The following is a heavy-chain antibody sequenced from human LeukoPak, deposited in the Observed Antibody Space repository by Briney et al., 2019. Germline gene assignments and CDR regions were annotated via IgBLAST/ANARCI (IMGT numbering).Heavy chain of an antibody. J-gene: IGHJ4*02. D-gene: IGHD5-18*01. CDR2: IIPIFGTA. V-gene: IGHV1-69*05. Sequence: SVKVSCKASGGTFSSYAISWVRQAPGQGLEWMGGIIPIFGTANYAQKFQGRVTITTDESTSTAYMELSSLRSEDTAVYYCAGTNGYSHVLDYWGQGTLVTVSS. CDR1: GGTFSSYA. CDR3: AGTNGYSHVLDY.